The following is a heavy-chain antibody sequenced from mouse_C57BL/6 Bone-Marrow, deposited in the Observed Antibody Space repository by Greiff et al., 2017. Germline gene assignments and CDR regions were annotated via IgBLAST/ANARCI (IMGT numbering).Heavy chain of an antibody. CDR1: GYTFTSYW. CDR3: ARDIYSYFEV. J-gene: IGHJ1*03. Sequence: QVQLQQPGAELVKPGASVQMSCKASGYTFTSYWITWVKQRPGQGLEWIGDIYPGSGSTNYNEKFKSKATLTVDTSSSTAYMQLSSLTSEDSAVYYCARDIYSYFEVWGTGTTVTVSS. V-gene: IGHV1-55*01. CDR2: IYPGSGST.